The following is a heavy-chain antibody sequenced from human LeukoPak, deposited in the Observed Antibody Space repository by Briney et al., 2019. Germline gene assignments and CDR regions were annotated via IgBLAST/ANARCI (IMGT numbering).Heavy chain of an antibody. V-gene: IGHV4-34*01. D-gene: IGHD2-8*01. CDR1: GGSISSYY. CDR2: INHSGST. CDR3: ARGGGYCTNNVCPPWFDP. J-gene: IGHJ5*02. Sequence: SETLSLTCTVSGGSISSYYWSWIRQPPGKGLEWIGEINHSGSTHYSPSLKSRLSISVDPSKNQFSLKLSSVTAADTAVYYCARGGGYCTNNVCPPWFDPWGQGALVTVSS.